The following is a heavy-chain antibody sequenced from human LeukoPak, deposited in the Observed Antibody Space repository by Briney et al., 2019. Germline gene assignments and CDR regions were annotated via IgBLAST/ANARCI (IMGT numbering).Heavy chain of an antibody. Sequence: GGSLRLSCAASGFTFSIYAMHWVRRAPGKGLEHVSGISYNGSQTYYGNSVKDRFTISRDNAKNTVYLQMASLRVDDMAVYYCVRDRGGSGWYYFDYWGQGTLVTVSS. V-gene: IGHV3-64*01. CDR3: VRDRGGSGWYYFDY. J-gene: IGHJ4*02. CDR1: GFTFSIYA. CDR2: ISYNGSQT. D-gene: IGHD6-19*01.